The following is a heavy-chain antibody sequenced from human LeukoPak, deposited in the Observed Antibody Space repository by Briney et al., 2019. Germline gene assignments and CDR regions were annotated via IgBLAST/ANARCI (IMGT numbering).Heavy chain of an antibody. J-gene: IGHJ4*02. D-gene: IGHD2/OR15-2a*01. Sequence: GRSLRLSCTASGFTFSNYGIHWVRQAPGKKLEWVAVIFHDGSKTYYGESVKGRFTISRDNSRNTVSLQMNNLTADDTAVYYCARDQAYYFSFADYWGQGSLVTVSS. CDR2: IFHDGSKT. CDR3: ARDQAYYFSFADY. CDR1: GFTFSNYG. V-gene: IGHV3-33*01.